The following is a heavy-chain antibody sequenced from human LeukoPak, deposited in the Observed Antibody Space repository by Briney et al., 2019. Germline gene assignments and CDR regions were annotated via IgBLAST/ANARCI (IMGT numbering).Heavy chain of an antibody. CDR1: GGTFSSYA. V-gene: IGHV1-69*05. D-gene: IGHD2-15*01. CDR2: IIPIFGTA. Sequence: GSSVKVSCKASGGTFSSYAISWVRQAPGQGLEWMGRIIPIFGTANYAQKFQGRVTITTDESTSTAYMELSSLKTEDTAVYYCTTDLYYVVVVAANSDYWGQGTLVTVSS. CDR3: TTDLYYVVVVAANSDY. J-gene: IGHJ4*02.